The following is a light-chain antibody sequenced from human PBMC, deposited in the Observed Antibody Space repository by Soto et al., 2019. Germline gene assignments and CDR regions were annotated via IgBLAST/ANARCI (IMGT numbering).Light chain of an antibody. CDR1: SSDVGDYKY. V-gene: IGLV2-14*01. CDR3: SSYTSRTTVV. Sequence: QSALTQPASVSGSPGQSITISCTGPSSDVGDYKYVSWYQQHPGKAPKLMIYDVSSRPSGVSNRFSGSKSGNTASLTISGLQAEDEADYYCSSYTSRTTVVFGGETNLTVL. J-gene: IGLJ2*01. CDR2: DVS.